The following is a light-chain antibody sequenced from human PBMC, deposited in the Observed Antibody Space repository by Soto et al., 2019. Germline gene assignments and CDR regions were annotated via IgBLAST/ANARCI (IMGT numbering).Light chain of an antibody. Sequence: EIVLTQSPGTLSLSPGERATLSCRASQSVSSSNIAWYQQKPGQAPRLLIYGASIRTTGVPDRFCGSGSGTDFTLTITRLEPEDFAVYYCQHYGGFGGGTQVEIK. CDR3: QHYGG. V-gene: IGKV3-20*01. CDR2: GAS. CDR1: QSVSSSN. J-gene: IGKJ4*01.